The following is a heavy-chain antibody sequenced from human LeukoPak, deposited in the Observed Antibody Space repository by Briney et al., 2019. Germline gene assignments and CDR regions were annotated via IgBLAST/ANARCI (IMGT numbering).Heavy chain of an antibody. J-gene: IGHJ5*02. CDR1: GGSISSRSYY. CDR2: IYYSGST. V-gene: IGHV4-39*01. Sequence: SETLSLTCTVSGGSISSRSYYWGWIRQPPGKGLEWIGSIYYSGSTYYNPSLRSRVTISVDTSKNQFSLKLSSVTAADTAVYYCARAEAYGNNWLDPWGQGTLVTVSS. CDR3: ARAEAYGNNWLDP. D-gene: IGHD1-14*01.